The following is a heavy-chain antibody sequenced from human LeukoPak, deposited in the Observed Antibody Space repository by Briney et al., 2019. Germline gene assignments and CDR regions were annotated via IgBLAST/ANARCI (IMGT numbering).Heavy chain of an antibody. CDR2: IYYSGIT. CDR1: GGSISSGDYY. D-gene: IGHD3-9*01. Sequence: SQTLSLTCTVSGGSISSGDYYWSWIRQPPGKGLEWIVYIYYSGITYYNPSLKSRVTISVDTSKNQFFLKLSSVTAADTALYYCASGDLLTGYYYFDYWGQGTLVTVSS. J-gene: IGHJ4*02. V-gene: IGHV4-30-4*08. CDR3: ASGDLLTGYYYFDY.